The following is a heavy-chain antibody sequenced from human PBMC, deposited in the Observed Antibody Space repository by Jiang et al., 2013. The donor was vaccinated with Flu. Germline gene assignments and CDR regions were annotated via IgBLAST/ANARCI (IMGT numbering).Heavy chain of an antibody. Sequence: VQLLESGGGVVQPGRSLRLSCAASGFTFSSYAMHWVRQAPGKGLEWVAVISYDGSNKYYADSVKGRFTISRDNSKNTLYLQMNSLRAEDTAVYYCAREGGLRFLEWLLYGYFLYWGQGTLVTVSS. V-gene: IGHV3-30-3*01. CDR3: AREGGLRFLEWLLYGYFLY. J-gene: IGHJ4*02. CDR2: ISYDGSNK. D-gene: IGHD3-3*01. CDR1: GFTFSSYA.